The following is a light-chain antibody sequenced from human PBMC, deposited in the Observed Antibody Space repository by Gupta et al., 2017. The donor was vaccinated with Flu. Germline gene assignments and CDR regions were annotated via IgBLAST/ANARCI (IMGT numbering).Light chain of an antibody. CDR2: AAS. CDR3: RQYDNSPRT. CDR1: QGIRND. Sequence: AIQMTQSPSSLSASVGDRVTITCRASQGIRNDLVWYQQKPGKAPKLLIYAASSVKSGVPSRFSGSGSGTDFTLTISRLQPEDFANYYCRQYDNSPRTFGQGTKVEIK. V-gene: IGKV1-6*01. J-gene: IGKJ1*01.